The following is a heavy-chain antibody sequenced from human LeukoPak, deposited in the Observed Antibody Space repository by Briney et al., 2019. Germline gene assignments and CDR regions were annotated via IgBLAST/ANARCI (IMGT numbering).Heavy chain of an antibody. V-gene: IGHV4-59*01. CDR1: GGSISSYY. Sequence: SETLSLTCTVSGGSISSYYWSWIRQPPGKGLEWIGYIYYSGSTNYNPSFKSRVTISVDTSKNQFSLKLSSVTAADTAVYYCARVVRGYSGYDLSPWGQGTLVTVSS. D-gene: IGHD5-12*01. CDR3: ARVVRGYSGYDLSP. CDR2: IYYSGST. J-gene: IGHJ5*02.